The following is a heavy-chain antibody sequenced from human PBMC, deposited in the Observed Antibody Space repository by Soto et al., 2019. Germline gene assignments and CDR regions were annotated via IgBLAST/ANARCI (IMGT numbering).Heavy chain of an antibody. V-gene: IGHV4-34*01. D-gene: IGHD3-3*01. J-gene: IGHJ6*02. CDR3: ARDWGLHFFEWLSPHSSGMDV. CDR2: INHSGSS. Sequence: PSETLSLTCAAYGGTFSGYYWSWIRQPPGKGLEWIGEINHSGSSNYNPSLKSRVTISVDTSNNQFSLKLSTVTAADTAAYYCARDWGLHFFEWLSPHSSGMDVWGQGTTVTVSS. CDR1: GGTFSGYY.